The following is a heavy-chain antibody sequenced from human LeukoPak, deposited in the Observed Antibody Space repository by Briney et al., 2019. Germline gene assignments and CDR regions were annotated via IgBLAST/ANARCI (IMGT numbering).Heavy chain of an antibody. CDR2: IKQDGSEK. CDR1: GFTFSSYW. Sequence: GGSLRLSCAASGFTFSSYWMSWVRPAPGKGLEWVANIKQDGSEKYYVDSVKGRFTISRDNAKNTLYLQMNSLRAEDTAVYYCAREAYYDFWSGCFFDYWGQGTLVTVSS. J-gene: IGHJ4*02. V-gene: IGHV3-7*01. CDR3: AREAYYDFWSGCFFDY. D-gene: IGHD3-3*01.